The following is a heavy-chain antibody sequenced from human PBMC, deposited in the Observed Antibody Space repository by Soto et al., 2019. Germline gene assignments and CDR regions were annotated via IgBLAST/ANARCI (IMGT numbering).Heavy chain of an antibody. CDR2: MNPGSGKT. CDR3: SRMASAGTLNWFDP. Sequence: QVQLVQSGAEVKEPGASVRVYCKASGYTFINFDISWVRQAAGQGLEWLGWMNPGSGKTGYAGKFQGRVAMTRDASTVTSHLEQSSLTSYDTAVYYCSRMASAGTLNWFDPWGQGTLVTVSS. D-gene: IGHD6-13*01. J-gene: IGHJ5*02. V-gene: IGHV1-8*02. CDR1: GYTFINFD.